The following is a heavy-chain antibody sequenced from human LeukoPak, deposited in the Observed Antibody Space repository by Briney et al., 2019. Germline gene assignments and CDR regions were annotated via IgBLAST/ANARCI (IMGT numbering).Heavy chain of an antibody. CDR1: GFTFSSYS. J-gene: IGHJ3*02. CDR3: AKDGGPNYDSSGYYSDDAFDI. Sequence: SGGSLRLSCAASGFTFSSYSMNWVRQAPGKGLEWVSGISNNGSYTYYADSVRGRFTISRDNSKNTLYLQMNSLRAEDTAIYYCAKDGGPNYDSSGYYSDDAFDIWGQGTMVTVSS. CDR2: ISNNGSYT. D-gene: IGHD3-22*01. V-gene: IGHV3-23*01.